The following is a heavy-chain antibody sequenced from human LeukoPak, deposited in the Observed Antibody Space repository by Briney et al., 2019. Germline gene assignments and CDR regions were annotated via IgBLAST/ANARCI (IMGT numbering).Heavy chain of an antibody. CDR3: AKGPGAFDY. CDR1: GFTFSSYG. Sequence: GGSLRLSCAASGFTFSSYGMHWVRQAPGKGLEWVAVISYDGSKKYYADSVKGRFTISRDNSKNTLYLQMNSLRAEDTAVYYCAKGPGAFDYWGQGTLVTVSS. V-gene: IGHV3-30*18. CDR2: ISYDGSKK. J-gene: IGHJ4*02. D-gene: IGHD1-14*01.